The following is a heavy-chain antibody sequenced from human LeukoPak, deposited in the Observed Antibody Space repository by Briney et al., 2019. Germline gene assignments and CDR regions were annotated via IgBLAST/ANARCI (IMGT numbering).Heavy chain of an antibody. Sequence: GGSLRLSCTASGFTFSSYWMHWVRQAPGKGLVWVSRINSDGSSTTYADSVKGRFTISRDNAKNTLYLQMNSLRAEDTAVYYCAKDQLIYCSSTSCYSGGDDWGQGTLVTVSS. J-gene: IGHJ4*02. D-gene: IGHD2-2*02. CDR1: GFTFSSYW. V-gene: IGHV3-74*03. CDR2: INSDGSST. CDR3: AKDQLIYCSSTSCYSGGDD.